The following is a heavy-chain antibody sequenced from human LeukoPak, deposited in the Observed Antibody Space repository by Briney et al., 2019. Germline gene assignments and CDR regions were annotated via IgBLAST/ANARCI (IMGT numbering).Heavy chain of an antibody. CDR1: GFTFSDYY. CDR3: ARVRGSYSSDY. V-gene: IGHV3-11*01. Sequence: SGGSLRLSCAASGFTFSDYYMSWIRQAPGKGLEWVSFIGKDGRTVSYADSVKGQFTISRDNSKNSLYLQMNSLTADDTAVYFCARVRGSYSSDYWGQGTLVTVSS. D-gene: IGHD5-12*01. CDR2: IGKDGRTV. J-gene: IGHJ4*02.